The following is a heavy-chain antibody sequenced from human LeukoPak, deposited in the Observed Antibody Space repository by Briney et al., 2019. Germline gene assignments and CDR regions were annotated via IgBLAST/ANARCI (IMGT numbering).Heavy chain of an antibody. CDR2: IKSDGRST. J-gene: IGHJ4*02. Sequence: GGSLRLSCAASGFTFSSYWMHWVRQAPGKGLVWVSLIKSDGRSTSYADSVKGRFTISRDNAKNTVYLQMNSLRVEDTAVYYCTRDFKYSSVYWGQGTLVTVSS. CDR1: GFTFSSYW. D-gene: IGHD6-19*01. V-gene: IGHV3-74*01. CDR3: TRDFKYSSVY.